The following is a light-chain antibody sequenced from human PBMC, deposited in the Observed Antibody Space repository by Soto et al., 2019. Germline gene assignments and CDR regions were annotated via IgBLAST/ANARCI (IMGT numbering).Light chain of an antibody. CDR3: ASYTAINTWV. J-gene: IGLJ3*02. CDR2: EGS. Sequence: QSVLTQPASVSGSPGQSITISCTGTSSDVDVYNYVSWYQHHPGKAPKVVIYEGSNRPSGVSNRFSASKSGNTASLTISGLQAEDEADYYCASYTAINTWVFGGGTKLTVL. CDR1: SSDVDVYNY. V-gene: IGLV2-14*01.